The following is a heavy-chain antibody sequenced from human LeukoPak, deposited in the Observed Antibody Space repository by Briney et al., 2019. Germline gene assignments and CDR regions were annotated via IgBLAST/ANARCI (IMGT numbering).Heavy chain of an antibody. CDR3: ARDIWSGSIQTSN. Sequence: GGSLRLSCAASGFTFSSYGMSWVRQAPGKGLEWVSCISSSRYIYHADSVKGRFTISRDNAKNSLYLQMNSLRAEDTAVYYCARDIWSGSIQTSNWGQGTLVTVSS. J-gene: IGHJ4*02. V-gene: IGHV3-21*01. D-gene: IGHD5-18*01. CDR2: ISSSRYI. CDR1: GFTFSSYG.